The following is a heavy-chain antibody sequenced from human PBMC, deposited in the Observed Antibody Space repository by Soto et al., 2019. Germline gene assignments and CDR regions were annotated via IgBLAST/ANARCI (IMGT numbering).Heavy chain of an antibody. CDR1: GFTFSSYA. D-gene: IGHD2-8*01. Sequence: QVQLVESGGGVVQPGRSLRLSCAASGFTFSSYAMHGVRQAPGKGLEWVAVISYDGSNKYYADSVKGRFTISRDNSKNTLYLQMNSLRAEDTAVYYCARDMLRDWGQGTLVTVSS. CDR3: ARDMLRD. J-gene: IGHJ4*02. CDR2: ISYDGSNK. V-gene: IGHV3-30-3*01.